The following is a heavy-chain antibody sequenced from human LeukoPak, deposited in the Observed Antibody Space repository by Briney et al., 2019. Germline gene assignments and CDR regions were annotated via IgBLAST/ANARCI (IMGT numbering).Heavy chain of an antibody. V-gene: IGHV3-74*01. D-gene: IGHD2-21*02. CDR3: SRDSLSSCGGDCYSGLDV. Sequence: GALRLSCAASGFTFSNYWMHWVRRAPGEALMWVSRIKSDGSSTTYADSVKGRFTISRDNAKNTLYLQMNSLRAEDTAVYYCSRDSLSSCGGDCYSGLDVWGQGTTVTVSS. CDR2: IKSDGSST. CDR1: GFTFSNYW. J-gene: IGHJ6*02.